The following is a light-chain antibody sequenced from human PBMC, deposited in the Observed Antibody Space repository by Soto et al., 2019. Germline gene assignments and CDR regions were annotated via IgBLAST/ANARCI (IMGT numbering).Light chain of an antibody. V-gene: IGKV3-20*01. Sequence: ELVLTQSPGTLSLSPGERATLSCRASQSIASSYLAWYQQRRGQAPRLLVSGTSSRATGIPDTFSGSGSGTDFTLTITSLEPEDFAVYYCQHYGTSPFTFGPGTKVHIK. CDR3: QHYGTSPFT. CDR2: GTS. J-gene: IGKJ3*01. CDR1: QSIASSY.